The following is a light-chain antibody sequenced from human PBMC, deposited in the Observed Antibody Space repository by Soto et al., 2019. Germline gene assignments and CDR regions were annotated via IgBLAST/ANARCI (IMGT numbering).Light chain of an antibody. CDR1: QSVSSTL. CDR3: QHYGDSSWT. CDR2: GVS. J-gene: IGKJ1*01. V-gene: IGKV3-20*01. Sequence: EILLTQSPVALSLSPGERATLSCRASQSVSSTLLTWYQQKPGQAPRLLIYGVSSRATGIPDRFSGSGSGTDFTLTISRLEPEDFAVYFCQHYGDSSWTFGQGTKVDI.